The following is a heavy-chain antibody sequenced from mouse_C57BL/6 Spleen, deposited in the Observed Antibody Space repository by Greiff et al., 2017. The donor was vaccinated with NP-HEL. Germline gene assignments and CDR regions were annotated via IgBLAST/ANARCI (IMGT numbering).Heavy chain of an antibody. D-gene: IGHD5-1-1*01. CDR3: ARSDTESAMDY. Sequence: VQLQQSGPELVKPGASVKISCKASGYAFSSSWMNWVKQRPGKGLEWIGRIYPGDGDPNYNGKFKGKATLTADKSSSTAYMQLSSLTSEDSAVYFCARSDTESAMDYWGQGTSVTVSS. J-gene: IGHJ4*01. CDR1: GYAFSSSW. CDR2: IYPGDGDP. V-gene: IGHV1-82*01.